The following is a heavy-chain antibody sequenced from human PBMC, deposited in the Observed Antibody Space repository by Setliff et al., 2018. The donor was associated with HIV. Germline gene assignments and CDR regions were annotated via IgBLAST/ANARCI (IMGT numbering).Heavy chain of an antibody. V-gene: IGHV5-51*01. D-gene: IGHD3-22*01. CDR1: RYSFLNYW. CDR3: ARRPSGYFAFDI. CDR2: IYPGDSDT. Sequence: GESLKISCQGSRYSFLNYWIGWVRQMPGKGLEWMGVIYPGDSDTTYSPSFQGQVTISADESTDTAYLQWSSLKASDTAMYYCARRPSGYFAFDIWGQGTMVTVS. J-gene: IGHJ3*02.